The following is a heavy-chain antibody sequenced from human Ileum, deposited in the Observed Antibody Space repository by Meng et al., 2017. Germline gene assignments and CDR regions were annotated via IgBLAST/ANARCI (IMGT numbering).Heavy chain of an antibody. CDR3: ASARYDN. J-gene: IGHJ4*02. CDR2: IYYSGST. CDR1: GGSISIGDYY. Sequence: QVQLQESGPGLLKSSQTLSLTCTVSGGSISIGDYYWSWVRQPPGKGLEWIGYIYYSGSTYYNPSLKSRAIMSVDTSKNHFSLKLSSVTAADTAVYYCASARYDNWGQGTLVTVSS. V-gene: IGHV4-30-4*01.